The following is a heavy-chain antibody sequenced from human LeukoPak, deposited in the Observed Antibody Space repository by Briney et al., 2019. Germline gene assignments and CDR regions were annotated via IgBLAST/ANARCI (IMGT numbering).Heavy chain of an antibody. CDR2: IRQDGSVG. J-gene: IGHJ5*02. CDR1: VVTPSADW. V-gene: IGHV3-7*04. CDR3: AKDLVRDQWFGES. D-gene: IGHD3-10*01. Sequence: GSLRLSCAASVVTPSADWMSSVRQAPGPGRKWGANIRQDGSVGDPADSVTGRVTISRDNAKNSLYLQMNSLTAEDVAVYFCAKDLVRDQWFGESWGQGTLVSVSS.